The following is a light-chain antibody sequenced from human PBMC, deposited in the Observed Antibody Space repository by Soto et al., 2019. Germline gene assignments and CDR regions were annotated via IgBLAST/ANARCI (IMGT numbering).Light chain of an antibody. CDR2: RNN. J-gene: IGLJ2*01. CDR3: AAWDDSLNVV. CDR1: SSNIGSNY. V-gene: IGLV1-47*01. Sequence: QSVLTQPPSASGTPGQRVTISCSGSSSNIGSNYVYWYQQLPGTAPKHLIYRNNQRPLGVPDRFSGSKSGTSASLAISGLRSEDEADYYCAAWDDSLNVVFGGGTKLTVL.